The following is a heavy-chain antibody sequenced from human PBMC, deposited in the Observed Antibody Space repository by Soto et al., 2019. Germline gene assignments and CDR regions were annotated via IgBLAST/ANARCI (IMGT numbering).Heavy chain of an antibody. D-gene: IGHD2-15*01. Sequence: QVQLQESGPGLVKPSETLSLTCSVSGGSISGYYWSWIRQTPEKGLVWIGYIYYIGSTNHNPSLKTRGTMLIDMSKNQFSLKLTSVSAADTAVYYCAAAPRYWGQGILVTVSS. CDR3: AAAPRY. J-gene: IGHJ4*02. CDR1: GGSISGYY. V-gene: IGHV4-59*01. CDR2: IYYIGST.